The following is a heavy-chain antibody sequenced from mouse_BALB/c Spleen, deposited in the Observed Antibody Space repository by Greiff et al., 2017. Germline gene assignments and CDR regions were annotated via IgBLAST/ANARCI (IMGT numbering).Heavy chain of an antibody. CDR1: GYAFSSSW. CDR3: ARSNWPYYFDY. CDR2: IYPGDGDT. J-gene: IGHJ2*01. V-gene: IGHV1-82*01. Sequence: QVQLQQSGPELVKPGASVKISCKASGYAFSSSWMNWVKQRPGQGLEWIGRIYPGDGDTNYNGKFEDKATLTADKSSSTAYMQLSSLTSEDSAVYYCARSNWPYYFDYWGQGTTLTVSS. D-gene: IGHD4-1*01.